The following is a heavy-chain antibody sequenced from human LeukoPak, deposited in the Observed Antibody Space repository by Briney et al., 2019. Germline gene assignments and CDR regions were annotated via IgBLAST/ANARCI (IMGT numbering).Heavy chain of an antibody. CDR3: AKDDGGTGELIVSPDY. V-gene: IGHV3-30*18. CDR2: ISYDGSNK. Sequence: PGGSLRLSCAASGFTFSSYWMSWVRQAPGKGLEWVAVISYDGSNKYYADSVKGRFTISRDNSKNTLYLQMNSLRAEDTAVYYCAKDDGGTGELIVSPDYWGQGTLVTVSS. CDR1: GFTFSSYW. J-gene: IGHJ4*02. D-gene: IGHD3-16*02.